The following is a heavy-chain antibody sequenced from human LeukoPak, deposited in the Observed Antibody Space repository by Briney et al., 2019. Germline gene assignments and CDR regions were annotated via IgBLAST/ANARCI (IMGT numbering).Heavy chain of an antibody. CDR3: ARDRGYYDSSGYCDY. J-gene: IGHJ4*02. V-gene: IGHV1-46*01. D-gene: IGHD3-22*01. CDR2: INPGGGST. Sequence: GASVKVSCKASVYTFTSYYMHWVRQAPGQGLEWMGIINPGGGSTSDAQKFQGRVTMTSDTSTSTVYMELSSLRSEDTAVYYCARDRGYYDSSGYCDYWGQGTLVTVSS. CDR1: VYTFTSYY.